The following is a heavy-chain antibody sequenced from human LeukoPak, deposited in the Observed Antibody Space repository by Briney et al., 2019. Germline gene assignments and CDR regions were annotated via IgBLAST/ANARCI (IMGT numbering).Heavy chain of an antibody. CDR3: ARVEETWLVNYYYYMDV. CDR1: GFTFRTYS. CDR2: ISSSGSTI. V-gene: IGHV3-48*04. J-gene: IGHJ6*03. Sequence: PGGSLRLSCAASGFTFRTYSMNWVRQAPGKGLEWVSYISSSGSTIYYADSVKGRFTISRDNAKNSLYLQMNSLRAEDTAVYYCARVEETWLVNYYYYMDVWGKGTTVTVSS. D-gene: IGHD6-19*01.